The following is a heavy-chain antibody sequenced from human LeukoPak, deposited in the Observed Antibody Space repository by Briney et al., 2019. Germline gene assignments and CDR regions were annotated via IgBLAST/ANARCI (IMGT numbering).Heavy chain of an antibody. CDR3: ANLPLPAVVGYYYYGFDV. CDR1: GFTFTSHA. J-gene: IGHJ6*02. Sequence: GGSLRLSCAASGFTFTSHAMTWVRQAPGKGLEWVSAISASGGSTYYADSVKGRFTISRHNSKSTLYLQMNSLRAEDTAVYYCANLPLPAVVGYYYYGFDVWGQGTTATVSS. D-gene: IGHD2-2*01. CDR2: ISASGGST. V-gene: IGHV3-23*01.